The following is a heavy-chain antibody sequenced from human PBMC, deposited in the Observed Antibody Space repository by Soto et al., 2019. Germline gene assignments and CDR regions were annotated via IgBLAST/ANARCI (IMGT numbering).Heavy chain of an antibody. CDR3: ARDQLWFMGDYYGMDV. CDR1: GFTFSSYS. Sequence: EVQLVESGGGLVKPGGSLRLSCAASGFTFSSYSMNWVRQAPGKGLEWVSSISSSSSYIYYADSVKGRFTISRDNAKNSLYLQMNSLRAEDTAVYYCARDQLWFMGDYYGMDVWGPGTTVTVSS. CDR2: ISSSSSYI. D-gene: IGHD5-18*01. V-gene: IGHV3-21*01. J-gene: IGHJ6*02.